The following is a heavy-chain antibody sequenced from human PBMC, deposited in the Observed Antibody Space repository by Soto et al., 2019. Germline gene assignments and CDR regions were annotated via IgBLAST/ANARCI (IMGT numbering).Heavy chain of an antibody. J-gene: IGHJ3*02. V-gene: IGHV4-59*01. CDR2: IYYSGST. CDR3: ARDAPLVGPWRAFDI. Sequence: QVQLQESGPGLVKPSETLSLTCTVSGGSISSYYWSWIRQPPGKGLEWIGYIYYSGSTNYNPSLKSRVTISVDTSKNQFSLKLSSVTAADTAVYYCARDAPLVGPWRAFDIWGQGTMVTVSS. CDR1: GGSISSYY. D-gene: IGHD6-6*01.